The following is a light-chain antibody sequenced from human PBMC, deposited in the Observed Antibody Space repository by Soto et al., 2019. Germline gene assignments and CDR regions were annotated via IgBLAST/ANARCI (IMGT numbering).Light chain of an antibody. J-gene: IGKJ2*01. V-gene: IGKV3-20*01. CDR1: QSVSSSH. CDR3: QQYGNLLYT. Sequence: EIVLTQSPGTLSLSPGERATLSCRASQSVSSSHLAWYQQNPGQAPRLLIYAASTRATGIPDRFSGSGSGTDFTLTISRLEPEDFAVYYCQQYGNLLYTFGQGTKLEI. CDR2: AAS.